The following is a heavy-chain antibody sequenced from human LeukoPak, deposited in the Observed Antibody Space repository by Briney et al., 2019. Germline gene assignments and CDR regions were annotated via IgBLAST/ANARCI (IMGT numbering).Heavy chain of an antibody. V-gene: IGHV3-21*06. CDR1: GFTFSSYE. J-gene: IGHJ4*02. D-gene: IGHD4-17*01. CDR2: ISTASGYI. CDR3: AKDEDHDYGDYYFDS. Sequence: GGSLRLSCAASGFTFSSYEMNWVRQAPGKGLEWVASISTASGYIYYADSVKGRFTISRDNAKNSLYLQMTSLRAEDTAVYYCAKDEDHDYGDYYFDSWGQGTLVTVSS.